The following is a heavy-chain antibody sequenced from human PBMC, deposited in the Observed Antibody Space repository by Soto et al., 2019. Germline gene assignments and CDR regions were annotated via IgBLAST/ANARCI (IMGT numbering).Heavy chain of an antibody. J-gene: IGHJ6*02. D-gene: IGHD6-13*01. V-gene: IGHV1-46*01. Sequence: QMQLVQSGAEVKKPGASVKVSCKASGYTFTSYYIHWVRQAPGQVLEWMGIINPRGGITTYAQKFQGSLTMTGDKSTSTVYMKLSSLTSEDTAMYHCASSPAYRSSWYGIPPDLSHGMDVWGQGTTVTVSS. CDR2: INPRGGIT. CDR1: GYTFTSYY. CDR3: ASSPAYRSSWYGIPPDLSHGMDV.